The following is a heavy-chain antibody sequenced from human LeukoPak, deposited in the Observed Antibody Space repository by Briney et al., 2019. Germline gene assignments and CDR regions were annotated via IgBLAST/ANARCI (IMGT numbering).Heavy chain of an antibody. D-gene: IGHD3-10*01. CDR3: AKDVSGSYFDY. CDR2: ISYDGSNK. V-gene: IGHV3-30*18. Sequence: GGSLILSCAASGFTFSSYGMHWVRQAPGRGLEWVAGISYDGSNKYYADSVKGRFTISRDNSKNKLYLQMNSLRAEDTAVYYCAKDVSGSYFDYWGQGTLVTVSS. J-gene: IGHJ4*02. CDR1: GFTFSSYG.